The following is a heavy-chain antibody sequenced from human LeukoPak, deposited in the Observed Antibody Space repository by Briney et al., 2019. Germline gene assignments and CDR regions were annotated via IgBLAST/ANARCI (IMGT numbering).Heavy chain of an antibody. CDR1: GFTFDDYA. J-gene: IGHJ4*02. CDR3: AKGEGSAAAVTGGQGD. Sequence: GGSLRLSCATSGFTFDDYAMHWVRQAPGKGLEWVSGISWNSGSIGYADSVKGRFTISRDNAKNSLYLQMNSLRAEDTALYYCAKGEGSAAAVTGGQGDWGQGTLVTVSS. D-gene: IGHD6-13*01. V-gene: IGHV3-9*01. CDR2: ISWNSGSI.